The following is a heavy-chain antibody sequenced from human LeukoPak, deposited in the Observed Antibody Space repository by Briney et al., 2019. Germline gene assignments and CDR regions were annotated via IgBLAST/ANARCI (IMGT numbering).Heavy chain of an antibody. CDR3: ARGRRGQQWLPREFHP. V-gene: IGHV4-34*01. CDR1: GGSFSGYS. J-gene: IGHJ5*02. CDR2: INRSGST. Sequence: PAGTLSLSCAVYGGSFSGYSWSWIRQPPGKGLEWIGEINRSGSTDYNPALVRRVTISVDMCKNQYSLKLSPVHAAEPAVYYCARGRRGQQWLPREFHPWRQGNLVRVSS. D-gene: IGHD6-19*01.